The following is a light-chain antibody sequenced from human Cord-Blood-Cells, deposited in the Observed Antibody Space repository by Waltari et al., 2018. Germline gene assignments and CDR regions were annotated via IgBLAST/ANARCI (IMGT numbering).Light chain of an antibody. CDR2: AAS. J-gene: IGKJ3*01. Sequence: DLHLTQSQSFLSASVGDRITITCRASQGISSYLAWYQQKPGKAPKLLIYAASTLQSGVPSRFSVSGSGTECTLTICSLQPEDFATYYCQQLNRYPFTFGPGTKVYIK. CDR1: QGISSY. CDR3: QQLNRYPFT. V-gene: IGKV1-9*01.